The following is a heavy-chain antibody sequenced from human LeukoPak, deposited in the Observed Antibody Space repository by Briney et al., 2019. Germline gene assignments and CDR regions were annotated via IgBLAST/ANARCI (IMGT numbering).Heavy chain of an antibody. V-gene: IGHV3-30*18. D-gene: IGHD3-16*01. J-gene: IGHJ6*02. CDR2: ISYDGGHQ. Sequence: GGSLRLSCEASGFTFRSYGVHWVRQAPGKGLEWVAVISYDGGHQYSADSVKGRFTLSRDNSKNTVYLQLNSLRAEDTAVYYCAKDRRMMSAYYGMDVWGQGTPVTVSS. CDR3: AKDRRMMSAYYGMDV. CDR1: GFTFRSYG.